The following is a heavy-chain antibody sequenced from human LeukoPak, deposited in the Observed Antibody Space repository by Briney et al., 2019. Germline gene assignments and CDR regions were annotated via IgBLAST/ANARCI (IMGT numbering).Heavy chain of an antibody. CDR1: GGSFSGYY. D-gene: IGHD2-15*01. Sequence: TSETLSLTCAVYGGSFSGYYWSWIRQPPGKGLEWIGEINHSGSTNYNPSLKSRVTISIDTFKNQFSLRLSSVTAADTAVYYCARDPGYCSGSSCYGLGPEGYWGQGTLVTVSS. CDR3: ARDPGYCSGSSCYGLGPEGY. J-gene: IGHJ4*02. V-gene: IGHV4-34*01. CDR2: INHSGST.